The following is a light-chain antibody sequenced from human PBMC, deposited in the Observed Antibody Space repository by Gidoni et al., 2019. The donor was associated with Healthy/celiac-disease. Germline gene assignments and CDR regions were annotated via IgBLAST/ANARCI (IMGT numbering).Light chain of an antibody. V-gene: IGKV1-5*03. CDR2: KAS. CDR1: QSISSW. J-gene: IGKJ1*01. CDR3: QQYNSFWT. Sequence: IQLTQSTSTLSASVGARVTITCRASQSISSWLAWYQQKQGKAPKLLIYKASSLESGVPSRFSGSGSGTEFTLTISSLQPDDVATYYCQQYNSFWTFGQGTKVEIK.